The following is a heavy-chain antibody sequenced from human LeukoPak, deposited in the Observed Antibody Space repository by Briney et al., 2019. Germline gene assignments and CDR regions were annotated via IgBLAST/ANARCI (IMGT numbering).Heavy chain of an antibody. J-gene: IGHJ4*02. CDR1: GGSFSGYY. V-gene: IGHV4-34*01. CDR2: INHSGST. CDR3: AGLGAYYFDY. Sequence: PSETLSLTCAVYGGSFSGYYWSWIRQPPGKGLEWIGEINHSGSTNYNPSLKSRVTISIDTPKNQFSLRLSSVTAADTAVYYCAGLGAYYFDYWGQGTLVTVSS. D-gene: IGHD3-16*01.